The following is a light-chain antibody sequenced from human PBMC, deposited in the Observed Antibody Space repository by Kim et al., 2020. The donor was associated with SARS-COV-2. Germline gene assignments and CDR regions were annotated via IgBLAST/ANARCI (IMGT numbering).Light chain of an antibody. J-gene: IGKJ1*01. V-gene: IGKV3-20*01. Sequence: LCPRDRASLVGKALQRFKRRLLAWEPPQPCPAPRLLMYGASRRAVGFPDRFSGSGSGTDFTLTISRLEPEDFAVYYCQQYGSSWTFGQGTKVDIK. CDR2: GAS. CDR1: QRFKRRL. CDR3: QQYGSSWT.